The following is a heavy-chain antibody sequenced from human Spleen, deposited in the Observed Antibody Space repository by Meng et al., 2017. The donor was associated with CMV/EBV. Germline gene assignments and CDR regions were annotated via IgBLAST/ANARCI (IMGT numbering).Heavy chain of an antibody. J-gene: IGHJ3*02. CDR2: ISPSGSTI. Sequence: GESLKISCTASGFTFTDYYINWVRQAPGKGLEWVSHISPSGSTIYYADSVKGRFTISRDNAKNSLYLQMNSLRAEDTAVYYCARESNPDALDMWGQGTMVTVSS. V-gene: IGHV3-11*01. CDR1: GFTFTDYY. CDR3: ARESNPDALDM.